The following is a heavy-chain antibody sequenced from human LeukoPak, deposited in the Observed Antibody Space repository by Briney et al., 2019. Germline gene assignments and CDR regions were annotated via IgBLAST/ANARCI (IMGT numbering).Heavy chain of an antibody. CDR2: IYPSGST. J-gene: IGHJ4*02. Sequence: SETLSLTCTVSGASISSSGYYWSWIRQPAGKGLEWIGRIYPSGSTNYNPSLKSRVTMSVDTSKNQFSLKLSSVTAADTAVYYCARGYSSIFDYWGQGTLVTVSS. CDR3: ARGYSSIFDY. V-gene: IGHV4-61*02. CDR1: GASISSSGYY. D-gene: IGHD6-19*01.